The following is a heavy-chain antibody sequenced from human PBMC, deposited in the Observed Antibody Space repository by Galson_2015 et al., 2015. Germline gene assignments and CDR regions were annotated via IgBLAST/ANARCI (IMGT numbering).Heavy chain of an antibody. V-gene: IGHV1-46*01. D-gene: IGHD3-16*01. J-gene: IGHJ3*01. Sequence: SVKVSCKASGYTFPNYYMHWVRQAPGQGLEWMGLINPSGGSTTYARKFQGRVTMTRDTSTSTVYMALSRLTSEDTAVYYCARVYPGRLVATGPFDFWGQGTLVAVSS. CDR2: INPSGGST. CDR1: GYTFPNYY. CDR3: ARVYPGRLVATGPFDF.